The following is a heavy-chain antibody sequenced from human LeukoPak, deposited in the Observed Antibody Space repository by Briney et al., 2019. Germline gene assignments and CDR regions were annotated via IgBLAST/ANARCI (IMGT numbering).Heavy chain of an antibody. V-gene: IGHV3-30*02. CDR3: ARDGIAVAASYWYFDL. J-gene: IGHJ2*01. D-gene: IGHD6-19*01. CDR1: GFTFSSYG. Sequence: GGSLRLSCAASGFTFSSYGMHWVRQAPGKGLEWVAFIRYDGSNKYYADSVKGRFTISRDNSKNTLYLQMNSLRAEDTAVYYCARDGIAVAASYWYFDLWGRGTLVTVSS. CDR2: IRYDGSNK.